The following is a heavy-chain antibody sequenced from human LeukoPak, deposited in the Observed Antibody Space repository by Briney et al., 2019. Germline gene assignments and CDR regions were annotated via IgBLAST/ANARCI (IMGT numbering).Heavy chain of an antibody. CDR3: ARPSIVVVVATGEGAFDY. CDR2: ISGSGGST. CDR1: GFTFSSHA. J-gene: IGHJ4*02. D-gene: IGHD2-15*01. V-gene: IGHV3-23*01. Sequence: GGSLRLSCAASGFTFSSHAMSWVRQAPGKGLEWVSAISGSGGSTYYADSVKGRFTISRDNSKNTLYLQMNSLRAEDTAVYYCARPSIVVVVATGEGAFDYWGQGTLVTVSS.